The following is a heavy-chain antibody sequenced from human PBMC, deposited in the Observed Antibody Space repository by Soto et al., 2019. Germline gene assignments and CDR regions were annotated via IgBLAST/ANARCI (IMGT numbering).Heavy chain of an antibody. J-gene: IGHJ6*03. CDR2: IIPVYRTT. D-gene: IGHD3-10*01. V-gene: IGHV1-69*12. CDR3: ARGDSRGYYMDV. Sequence: QAQLVQSGAEVRKPGSSVRVSCKSSGGRFNTYVITWVRQAPVQGLEWMGGIIPVYRTTMYAQHFEDRVTITADESTSTAYMEVSSLRSEDTAVYYCARGDSRGYYMDVWGQGTTVTVSS. CDR1: GGRFNTYV.